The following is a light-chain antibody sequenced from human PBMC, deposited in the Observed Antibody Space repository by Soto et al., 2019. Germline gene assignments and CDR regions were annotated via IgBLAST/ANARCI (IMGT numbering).Light chain of an antibody. Sequence: EIVLTQSPGTLSLSPWERATLSCRASQRVSSSYLAWYQQKPGQAPRLLIYGAYSRATGIPDRFSGSGSGTDFTLTISRQEPEDFAVDYCQQNGSSQAMVGHGTKVEVK. CDR1: QRVSSSY. J-gene: IGKJ1*01. V-gene: IGKV3-20*01. CDR3: QQNGSSQAM. CDR2: GAY.